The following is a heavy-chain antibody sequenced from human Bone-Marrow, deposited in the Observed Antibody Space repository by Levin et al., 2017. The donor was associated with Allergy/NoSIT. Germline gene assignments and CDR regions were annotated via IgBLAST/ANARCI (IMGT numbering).Heavy chain of an antibody. Sequence: SQTLSLPCAVYGGSFRDYYWSWIRQPPGKGLEWIGEINHGGSTTYNPSLMSRVAISVDTSKNQFSLKLTSVTAADTAVYYCGAVGGFSYYAMDVWGQGTTVTVSS. J-gene: IGHJ6*02. CDR1: GGSFRDYY. CDR3: GAVGGFSYYAMDV. V-gene: IGHV4-34*01. D-gene: IGHD3-16*01. CDR2: INHGGST.